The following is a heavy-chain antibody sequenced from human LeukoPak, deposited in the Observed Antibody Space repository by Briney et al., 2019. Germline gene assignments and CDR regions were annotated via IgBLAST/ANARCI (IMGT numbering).Heavy chain of an antibody. J-gene: IGHJ4*02. D-gene: IGHD3-3*01. CDR3: DRDFWIDQGVW. V-gene: IGHV3-33*01. Sequence: GGSLTLSCTASGFTFSTCSMHWVRQAPGKGLEWLAYIYYHGRGQYYAESVKGRFTISRDNSKNTLYLQMNSLTTKDTAVYYCDRDFWIDQGVWGGQASLVTVSS. CDR1: GFTFSTCS. CDR2: IYYHGRGQ.